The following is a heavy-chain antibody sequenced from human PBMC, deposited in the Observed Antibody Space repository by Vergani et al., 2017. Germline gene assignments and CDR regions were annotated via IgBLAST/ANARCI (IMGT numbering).Heavy chain of an antibody. J-gene: IGHJ1*01. CDR3: ANGVPGYQVATQYFQN. Sequence: EVQLVESGGGLVKPGGSLRLSCVASGFTFGSYSMNWVRQAPGKGLEWVSFISSSSSYRYYADSVKGRFTISRDNGEYSLLLQMNSLRPEDTAVYYCANGVPGYQVATQYFQNWGQGTLVTVSS. D-gene: IGHD2-2*01. V-gene: IGHV3-21*01. CDR1: GFTFGSYS. CDR2: ISSSSSYR.